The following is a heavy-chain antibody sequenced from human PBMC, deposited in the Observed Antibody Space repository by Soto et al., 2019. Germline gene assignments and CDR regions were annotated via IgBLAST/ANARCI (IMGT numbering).Heavy chain of an antibody. J-gene: IGHJ6*02. CDR2: TSGSGHYI. Sequence: EVRLLESGGGLVQPGGSLRLYCAGSGFTSSNYSMSWVRQAPGKGLEWVSTTSGSGHYIQYSDYVKGRFTISIDKSKNTLYLQMNSLRAEETAVYDCAGWAMVTPYYYGLDVWGQGTTVTVSS. D-gene: IGHD5-18*01. CDR1: GFTSSNYS. V-gene: IGHV3-23*01. CDR3: AGWAMVTPYYYGLDV.